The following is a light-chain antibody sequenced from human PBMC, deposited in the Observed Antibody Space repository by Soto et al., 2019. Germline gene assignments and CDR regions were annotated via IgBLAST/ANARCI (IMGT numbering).Light chain of an antibody. CDR3: MQDLQTP. Sequence: DIVMTQSPLSLPVTPGEPASISCRSSQSLLHSNGYNYLDWYLQKPGQSPQLLIYLGSNRASGVPDRFSGSGSGTDFTLNISRVEAEDVGVSYCMQDLQTPFGGGTKVEIK. V-gene: IGKV2-28*01. J-gene: IGKJ4*01. CDR2: LGS. CDR1: QSLLHSNGYNY.